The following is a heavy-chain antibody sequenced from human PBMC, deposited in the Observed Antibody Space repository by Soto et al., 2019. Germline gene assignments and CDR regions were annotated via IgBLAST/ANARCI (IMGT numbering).Heavy chain of an antibody. CDR2: VNPSAGST. V-gene: IGHV1-46*01. CDR3: ARDSGYSYGSRGAPYGMDV. D-gene: IGHD5-18*01. J-gene: IGHJ6*02. Sequence: ASVKVSCKASGYTITNHYIHWVRQAPGQGLEWMGIVNPSAGSTNNAQKFQGRVTMTRDTSTSTAYMELSSLRSEDTAVYYCARDSGYSYGSRGAPYGMDVWGQGTTVTVSS. CDR1: GYTITNHY.